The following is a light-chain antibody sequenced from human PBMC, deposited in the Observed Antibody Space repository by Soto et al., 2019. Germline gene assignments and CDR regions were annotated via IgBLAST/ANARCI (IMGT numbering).Light chain of an antibody. CDR3: TSYTTSITWV. CDR1: SSDVGAYNY. V-gene: IGLV2-14*01. Sequence: QSALTQPASLSGSPGQSITISCTGTSSDVGAYNYVSWYQQYPGKAPKLMISEVTNRPSGVSNRFSGSKSGNTASLTISGLQAEDEANYYCTSYTTSITWVFGGGTKLTVL. J-gene: IGLJ3*02. CDR2: EVT.